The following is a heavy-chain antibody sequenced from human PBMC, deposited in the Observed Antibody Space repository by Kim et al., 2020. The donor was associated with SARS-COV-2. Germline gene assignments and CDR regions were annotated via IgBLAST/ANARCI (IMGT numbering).Heavy chain of an antibody. CDR1: GFSLSTSGVG. D-gene: IGHD2-15*01. J-gene: IGHJ5*02. V-gene: IGHV2-5*02. CDR2: IYWDDDK. Sequence: SGPTLVNPTQTLTLTCTFSGFSLSTSGVGVGWIRQPPGKALEWLALIYWDDDKRYSPSLKSRLTITKDTSKNQVVLTMTNMDPVDTATYYCAHRPVVVVAATAGDWFDPWGQGTLVTVSS. CDR3: AHRPVVVVAATAGDWFDP.